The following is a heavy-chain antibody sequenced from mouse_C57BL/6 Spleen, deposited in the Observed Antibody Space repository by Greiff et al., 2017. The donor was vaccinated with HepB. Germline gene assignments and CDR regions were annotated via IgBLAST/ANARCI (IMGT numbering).Heavy chain of an antibody. J-gene: IGHJ2*01. Sequence: EVQLVESGGGLVQPQGSLKLSCAASGFSFNTYAMNWVRQAPGKGLEWVARIRSKSNNYATYYADSVKDRFTISRDDSESMLYLQMNNLKTEDTAMYYCVGGRGYYDGSSAYFDYWGQGTTLTVSS. CDR1: GFSFNTYA. D-gene: IGHD1-1*01. V-gene: IGHV10-1*01. CDR3: VGGRGYYDGSSAYFDY. CDR2: IRSKSNNYAT.